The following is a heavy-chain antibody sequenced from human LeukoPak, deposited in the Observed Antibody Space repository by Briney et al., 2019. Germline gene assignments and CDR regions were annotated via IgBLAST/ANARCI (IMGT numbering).Heavy chain of an antibody. D-gene: IGHD3-9*01. CDR3: ARMAHYDILTGQYNWFDP. Sequence: SETLSLTCAVYGGSFSGYYWSWIRQPPGKGLEWIGEINHSGSTNYNPSLESRVTISVDTSKNQFSLKLSSVTAADTAVYYCARMAHYDILTGQYNWFDPWGQGTLVTVSS. V-gene: IGHV4-34*01. CDR2: INHSGST. CDR1: GGSFSGYY. J-gene: IGHJ5*02.